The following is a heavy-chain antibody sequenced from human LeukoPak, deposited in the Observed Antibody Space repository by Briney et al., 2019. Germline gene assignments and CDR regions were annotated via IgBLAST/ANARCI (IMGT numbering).Heavy chain of an antibody. V-gene: IGHV3-23*01. CDR3: AKCMSGSGVCLNFDS. J-gene: IGHJ4*02. Sequence: GGFLGLSCEASGFTFTTYAMSWVRQAPGKGLQWVSGISSGDSSTYYTDSVKGRFTISRDNSKNTLYLQINSLRAEDTAVYYCAKCMSGSGVCLNFDSWGQGILVTVSS. CDR2: ISSGDSST. D-gene: IGHD2-21*02. CDR1: GFTFTTYA.